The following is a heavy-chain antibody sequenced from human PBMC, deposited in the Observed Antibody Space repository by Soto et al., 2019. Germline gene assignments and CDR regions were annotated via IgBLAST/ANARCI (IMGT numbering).Heavy chain of an antibody. V-gene: IGHV3-33*01. D-gene: IGHD3-9*01. CDR1: GFTLSSYG. CDR3: ARELDLTGYDYYYGMDV. Sequence: PGGSLRLSCAASGFTLSSYGMHWVRQAPGKGLEWVAVIWYDGSNKYYADSVKGRFTISRDNSKNTLYLQMNSLRAEDTAVYYCARELDLTGYDYYYGMDVWGQGTTVTVSS. J-gene: IGHJ6*02. CDR2: IWYDGSNK.